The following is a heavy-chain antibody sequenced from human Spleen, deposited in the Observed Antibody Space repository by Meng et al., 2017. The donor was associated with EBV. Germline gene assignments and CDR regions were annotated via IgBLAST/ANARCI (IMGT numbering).Heavy chain of an antibody. CDR1: GYTFSDYG. D-gene: IGHD3-10*01. V-gene: IGHV7-4-1*02. J-gene: IGHJ4*02. CDR2: INTNTGKR. Sequence: QVQLVQSGSELRKPGASVEVSCKASGYTFSDYGINWVRQAPGQGLEWMGWINTNTGKRTYAQGFTGRFVFSLDTSVTTAYLQISSLKAEDTAVYYCARELYSSGSFGWGQGTLVTVSS. CDR3: ARELYSSGSFG.